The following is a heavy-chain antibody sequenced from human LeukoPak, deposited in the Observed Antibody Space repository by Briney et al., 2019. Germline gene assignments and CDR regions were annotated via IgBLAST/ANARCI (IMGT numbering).Heavy chain of an antibody. V-gene: IGHV4-61*05. D-gene: IGHD3-22*01. CDR1: GGSISSSYYY. Sequence: PSETLSLTCIVSGGSISSSYYYWGWIRQPPGKGLEWIGYIYYSGSTNYNPSLKSRVTISVDTSKNQFSLKLNSVTAADTAVYYCAGGGDSGGYYYPMFDYWGQGTLVTVSS. CDR3: AGGGDSGGYYYPMFDY. J-gene: IGHJ4*02. CDR2: IYYSGST.